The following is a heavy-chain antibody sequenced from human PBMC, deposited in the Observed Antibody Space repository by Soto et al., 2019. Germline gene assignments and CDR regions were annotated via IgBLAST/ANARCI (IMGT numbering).Heavy chain of an antibody. V-gene: IGHV3-30-3*01. D-gene: IGHD3-9*01. J-gene: IGHJ4*02. CDR1: GFTFSRYA. Sequence: QVQLVESGGGVVQPGRSLRLSCAASGFTFSRYAMHWVRQAPGKGLEWVAVISYDGIKKYYADSVEGRFTFSGDDSGNTLFLQMSRLRSEDTAVYYCARDRHFDSYYFDSWGQGTLVTVSS. CDR3: ARDRHFDSYYFDS. CDR2: ISYDGIKK.